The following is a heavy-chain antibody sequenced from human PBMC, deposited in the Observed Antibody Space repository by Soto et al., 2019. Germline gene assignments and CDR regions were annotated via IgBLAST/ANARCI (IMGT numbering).Heavy chain of an antibody. D-gene: IGHD3-9*01. J-gene: IGHJ4*02. CDR2: IKQDGSEK. Sequence: SLRLSCAASGFTFSSYWMSWVRQAPGKGLEWVANIKQDGSEKYYVDSVKGRFTISRDNAKNSLYLQMNSLRAEDTAVYYCARVSPYYDILTGYYLGSGFDYWGQRTLVTVSS. V-gene: IGHV3-7*01. CDR3: ARVSPYYDILTGYYLGSGFDY. CDR1: GFTFSSYW.